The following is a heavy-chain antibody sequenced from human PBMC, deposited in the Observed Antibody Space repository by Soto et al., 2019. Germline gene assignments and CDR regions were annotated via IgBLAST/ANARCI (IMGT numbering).Heavy chain of an antibody. Sequence: QMQLVESGGGVVQPGTSLRLSCAASEFDFSSYGMHWVRQTPGKGLEWVAVLGFDGGGRYYADSVKGRFTISRDNSKKMLYLQMDSLRAGDTALYYCAREPVGPDYAMDVWGQGTTVTVSS. J-gene: IGHJ6*02. CDR3: AREPVGPDYAMDV. CDR1: EFDFSSYG. CDR2: LGFDGGGR. V-gene: IGHV3-33*01. D-gene: IGHD1-26*01.